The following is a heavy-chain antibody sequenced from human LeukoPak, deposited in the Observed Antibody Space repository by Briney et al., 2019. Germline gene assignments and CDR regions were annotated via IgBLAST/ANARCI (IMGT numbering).Heavy chain of an antibody. CDR1: GFTFSSYW. D-gene: IGHD3-22*01. CDR3: ARAPSEIGGYYPEYFRH. CDR2: IKSDGST. V-gene: IGHV3-74*01. J-gene: IGHJ1*01. Sequence: GGSLRLSCAASGFTFSSYWMHWVRQAPGKGLVWVSRIKSDGSTRYADSVKGRFTVSRDDAKNTVSLQMNSLRAEDTGVYYCARAPSEIGGYYPEYFRHWGQGTLVIVSS.